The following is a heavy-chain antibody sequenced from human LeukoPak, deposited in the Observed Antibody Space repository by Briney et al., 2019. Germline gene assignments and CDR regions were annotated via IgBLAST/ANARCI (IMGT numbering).Heavy chain of an antibody. CDR3: ARTYYDSSGYPRGYYFDY. CDR2: IIPILGKA. Sequence: GASVKVSCKASGGTFSSYAISWVRQAPGQGLEWMGRIIPILGKANYAQKFQGRVTITADKSTSTAYMELSSLRSEDTAVYYCARTYYDSSGYPRGYYFDYWGQGTLVTVSS. V-gene: IGHV1-69*04. CDR1: GGTFSSYA. J-gene: IGHJ4*02. D-gene: IGHD3-22*01.